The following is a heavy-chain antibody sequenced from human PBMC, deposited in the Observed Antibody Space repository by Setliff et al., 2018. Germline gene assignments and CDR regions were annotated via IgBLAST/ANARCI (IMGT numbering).Heavy chain of an antibody. V-gene: IGHV4-4*08. CDR1: GGSINNYY. D-gene: IGHD1-26*01. CDR3: ARSPSSGAYWNPRPFYSDY. CDR2: IDTSGST. Sequence: NPSETLSLTCTASGGSINNYYWSWIRQSPGKGLEWIGYIDTSGSTDYNPSVKSRVTISLDTSKNHFSLKLDSVTAADTALYYCARSPSSGAYWNPRPFYSDYWARGTLVTVSS. J-gene: IGHJ4*02.